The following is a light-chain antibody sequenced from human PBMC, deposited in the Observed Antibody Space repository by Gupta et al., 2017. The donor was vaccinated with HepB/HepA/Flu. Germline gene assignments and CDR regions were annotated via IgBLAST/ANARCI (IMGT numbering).Light chain of an antibody. CDR3: AAWDDSLNGWV. V-gene: IGLV1-44*01. J-gene: IGLJ3*02. Sequence: QSVLTQPPSASGTPGQRVTISCSGGSSNIGGNPVNWYKQFPATAPTLLIYSSDQRSSGVPDRFSGSKSGTSASLAISGLQSEDEADYYCAAWDDSLNGWVFGGGTKLTVL. CDR1: SSNIGGNP. CDR2: SSD.